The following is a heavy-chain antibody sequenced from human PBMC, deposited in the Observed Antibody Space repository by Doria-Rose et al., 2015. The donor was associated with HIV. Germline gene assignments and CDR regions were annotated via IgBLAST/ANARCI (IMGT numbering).Heavy chain of an antibody. CDR1: GGSISSGGYY. V-gene: IGHV4-31*03. CDR3: ARGTSSSEGDWYIDL. CDR2: TFYSGTP. D-gene: IGHD2-2*01. Sequence: QVQLQESGPGLIKPSQTLSLTCTVSGGSISSGGYYWNWIRQLPGGGLEWIGYTFYSGTPYYNPSLKSRLIISIDTSKNQFSLRLSSVSVADTAVYFCARGTSSSEGDWYIDLWGRATLGTVS. J-gene: IGHJ2*01.